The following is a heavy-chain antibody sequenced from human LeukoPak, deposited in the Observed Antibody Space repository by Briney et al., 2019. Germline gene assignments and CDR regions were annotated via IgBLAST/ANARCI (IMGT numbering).Heavy chain of an antibody. V-gene: IGHV3-30-3*01. CDR2: ISYDGSNK. CDR3: ASLGRDY. J-gene: IGHJ4*02. CDR1: GLTFSSSA. Sequence: GGSLRLSCAASGLTFSSSAMHWVRQAPGKGLEWVAVISYDGSNKYYADSVKGRFTISRDNSKNTLYLQMNSLRVEDTAIYYCASLGRDYWGQGTLVTVSS.